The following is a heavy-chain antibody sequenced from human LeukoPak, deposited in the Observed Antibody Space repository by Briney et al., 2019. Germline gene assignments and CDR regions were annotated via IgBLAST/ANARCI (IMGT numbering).Heavy chain of an antibody. J-gene: IGHJ4*02. D-gene: IGHD4-17*01. Sequence: LTGGSLRLSCAASGFTFSNYGMHWVRQAPGKGLEWVAVISYDGSNKDYADSVKGRFTISRDNSKNTVNVQMNSLTTEDTAVYYCARVPDATATLDYWGQGTLVTVSS. CDR1: GFTFSNYG. V-gene: IGHV3-30-3*01. CDR3: ARVPDATATLDY. CDR2: ISYDGSNK.